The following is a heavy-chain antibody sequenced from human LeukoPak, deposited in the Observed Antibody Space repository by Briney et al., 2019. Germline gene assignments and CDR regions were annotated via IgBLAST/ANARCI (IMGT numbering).Heavy chain of an antibody. J-gene: IGHJ5*02. CDR1: GGSFSGYY. CDR3: ARGFGHPYPRTYAGLYNWFDP. V-gene: IGHV4-34*01. D-gene: IGHD3/OR15-3a*01. Sequence: SETLSLTCAVYGGSFSGYYWSWIRQPPGKGLEWIGEINHSGSTNYNPSLKSRVTISVDTSKNQFSLKLSSVTAAGTAVYYCARGFGHPYPRTYAGLYNWFDPWGQGTLVTVSS. CDR2: INHSGST.